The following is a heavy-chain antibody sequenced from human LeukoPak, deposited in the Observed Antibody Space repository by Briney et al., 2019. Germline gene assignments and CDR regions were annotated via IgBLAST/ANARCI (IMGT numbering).Heavy chain of an antibody. CDR2: IIPILGIA. J-gene: IGHJ4*02. CDR3: VRERLGNCSGGNCHGADY. D-gene: IGHD2-15*01. V-gene: IGHV1-69*04. Sequence: SVKVSCKASGGTFSSYAISWVRQAPGQGLEWMGRIIPILGIANYVQKFQGRVTITADKSTSTAYMELSSLRSEDTAVYYCVRERLGNCSGGNCHGADYWGQGALVTVSS. CDR1: GGTFSSYA.